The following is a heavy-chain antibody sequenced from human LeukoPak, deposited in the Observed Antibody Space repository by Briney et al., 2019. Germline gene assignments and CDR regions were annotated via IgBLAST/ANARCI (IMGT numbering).Heavy chain of an antibody. J-gene: IGHJ4*02. CDR2: IRYDGSNK. V-gene: IGHV3-30*02. D-gene: IGHD4-17*01. CDR1: GFTFSSYS. Sequence: PGGSLRLSCAASGFTFSSYSMHWVRQAPGKGLEWVAFIRYDGSNKYYADSVKGRFTISRDNSKNTLYLQMNSLRAEDTAVYYCAKGPLGHYGDSPPYWGQGTLVTVSS. CDR3: AKGPLGHYGDSPPY.